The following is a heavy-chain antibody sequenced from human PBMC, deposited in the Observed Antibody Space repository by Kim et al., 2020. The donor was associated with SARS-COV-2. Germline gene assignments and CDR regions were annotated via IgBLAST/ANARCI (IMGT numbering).Heavy chain of an antibody. Sequence: GGSLRLSCAASGFTFSDYYMSWIRQAPGKGLEWVSYISSSSSYTNYADSVKGRFTISRDNAKNSLYLQMNSLRAEDTAVYYCARIGRDWGDDCSGGSCSPPDAFDIWGQGTMVTVSS. V-gene: IGHV3-11*06. CDR3: ARIGRDWGDDCSGGSCSPPDAFDI. J-gene: IGHJ3*02. D-gene: IGHD2-15*01. CDR1: GFTFSDYY. CDR2: ISSSSSYT.